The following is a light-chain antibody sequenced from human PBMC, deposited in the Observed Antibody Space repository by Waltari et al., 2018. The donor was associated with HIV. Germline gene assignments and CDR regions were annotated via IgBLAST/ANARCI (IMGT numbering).Light chain of an antibody. J-gene: IGLJ3*02. Sequence: NFMLTQPHSVSESPGMTVTICCTRGSGSIVSNYVQWYQQRPSRSPSTVIYEDNQRPAGVPDRLSGAIDSSANAASLSFTGRRTEDESDFYSHCQDSGDLLVYGGGT. V-gene: IGLV6-57*01. CDR1: SGSIVSNY. CDR2: EDN. CDR3: HCQDSGDLLV.